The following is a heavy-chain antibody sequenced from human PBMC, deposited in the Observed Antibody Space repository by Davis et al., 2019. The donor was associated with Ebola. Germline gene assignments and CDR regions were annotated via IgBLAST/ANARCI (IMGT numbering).Heavy chain of an antibody. CDR3: ARDPERDYDFWSGSMDV. D-gene: IGHD3-3*01. Sequence: AASVKVSCKASGYTFTSYGISWVRQAPGQGLEWMGWISAYNGNTSNAQKFQGRVTITRDTSANTAYMELSSLISEDTAEYYCARDPERDYDFWSGSMDVWGQGTTVTVSS. J-gene: IGHJ6*02. V-gene: IGHV1-18*04. CDR2: ISAYNGNT. CDR1: GYTFTSYG.